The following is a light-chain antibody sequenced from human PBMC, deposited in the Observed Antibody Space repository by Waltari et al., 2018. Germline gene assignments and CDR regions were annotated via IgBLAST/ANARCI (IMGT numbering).Light chain of an antibody. CDR3: QHYKTSFRT. J-gene: IGKJ1*01. V-gene: IGKV1-5*03. Sequence: DIQMTQSPSTLSASVGDRVPITCRASQNISPWLAWPQQKPGKAPRLLIYKTSSLESGVPSRFSGSGSGTEFTLTISSLQPVDFATYYCQHYKTSFRTFGQGTRVEIK. CDR2: KTS. CDR1: QNISPW.